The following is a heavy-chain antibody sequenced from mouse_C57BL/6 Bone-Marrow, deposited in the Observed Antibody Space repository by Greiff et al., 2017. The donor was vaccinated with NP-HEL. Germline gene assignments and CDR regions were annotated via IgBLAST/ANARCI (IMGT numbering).Heavy chain of an antibody. CDR1: GFSLTSYG. CDR2: IWSGGST. CDR3: ARRSPDYGSSYVGFAY. D-gene: IGHD1-1*01. V-gene: IGHV2-2*01. J-gene: IGHJ3*01. Sequence: VQLQQSGPGLVQPSQSLSITCTVSGFSLTSYGVHWVRQSPGKGLEWLGVIWSGGSTDYNAAFISRLSISKDNSKSQVFFKMNSLQADDTAIYYCARRSPDYGSSYVGFAYWGQGTLVTVSA.